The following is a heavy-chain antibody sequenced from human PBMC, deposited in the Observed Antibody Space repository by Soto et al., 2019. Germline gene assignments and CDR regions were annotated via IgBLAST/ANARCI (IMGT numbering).Heavy chain of an antibody. J-gene: IGHJ4*02. D-gene: IGHD3-22*01. CDR2: ISIGSSTI. Sequence: EVQLVESGGGLVQPGVSLRLSCEASGFTFSSNGMNWVRQAPGKGLEWVSFISIGSSTINYADSVRGRFTISRDNAKTSLYLEMNSLRDEDTSVYYCARYWRVYDSDIRPQIPHLDSGGQGTQVTVYS. V-gene: IGHV3-48*02. CDR3: ARYWRVYDSDIRPQIPHLDS. CDR1: GFTFSSNG.